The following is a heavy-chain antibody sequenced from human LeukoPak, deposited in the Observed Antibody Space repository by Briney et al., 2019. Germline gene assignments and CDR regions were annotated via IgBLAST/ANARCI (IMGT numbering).Heavy chain of an antibody. CDR3: ARASGYNVGDYSADY. V-gene: IGHV4-30-4*01. J-gene: IGHJ4*02. CDR2: IYYSGST. D-gene: IGHD4-17*01. CDR1: GGSISSGDYY. Sequence: PSETLSLTCTVSGGSISSGDYYWSWIRQPPGKGLEWIGYIYYSGSTYYNPSLESRVIISADMSKNQFSLNLNSVTAADTAVYYCARASGYNVGDYSADYWGQGSLVTVSS.